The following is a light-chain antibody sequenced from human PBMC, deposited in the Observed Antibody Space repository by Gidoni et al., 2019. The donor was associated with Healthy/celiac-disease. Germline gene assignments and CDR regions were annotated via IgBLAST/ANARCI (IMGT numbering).Light chain of an antibody. Sequence: DIQMTQSPSTLSASVGDRVTITCRASQSISSWLAWYQQKPGKAPKLLIYDASSLESGVPSRFSGSGSGTEFTLTISSLQPDDFATYYCQQYNSYGMYTCGQGTKLEIK. V-gene: IGKV1-5*01. CDR3: QQYNSYGMYT. CDR1: QSISSW. J-gene: IGKJ2*01. CDR2: DAS.